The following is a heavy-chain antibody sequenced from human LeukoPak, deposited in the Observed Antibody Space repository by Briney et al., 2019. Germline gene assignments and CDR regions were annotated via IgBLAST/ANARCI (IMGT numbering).Heavy chain of an antibody. J-gene: IGHJ4*02. Sequence: GGSLRLSCAASGLTVSATYMSWVRQAPGKGLEWFSSINAGGVSTYYPESVKCRFTISRDNSKNTRDLEMNSLRAEDTTVYYCARQRSGWTYDYWGQGTLVTVSS. D-gene: IGHD6-19*01. CDR3: ARQRSGWTYDY. CDR1: GLTVSATY. CDR2: INAGGVST. V-gene: IGHV3-53*01.